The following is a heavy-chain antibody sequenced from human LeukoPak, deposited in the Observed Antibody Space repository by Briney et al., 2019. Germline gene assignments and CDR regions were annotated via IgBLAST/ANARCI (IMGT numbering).Heavy chain of an antibody. CDR1: GFTFSSYA. CDR3: ASPLAYCGGDCYRGIDY. J-gene: IGHJ4*02. CDR2: ISGSGGST. D-gene: IGHD2-21*02. Sequence: GGSLRLSCAASGFTFSSYAMSWVHQAPGKGLEWVSAISGSGGSTYYADSVKGRFTISRDNSKNTLYLQMNSLRAEDTAVYYCASPLAYCGGDCYRGIDYWGQGTLVTVSS. V-gene: IGHV3-23*01.